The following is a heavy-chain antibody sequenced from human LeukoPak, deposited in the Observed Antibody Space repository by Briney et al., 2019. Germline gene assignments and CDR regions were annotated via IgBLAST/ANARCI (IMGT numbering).Heavy chain of an antibody. CDR2: INPNSGGT. CDR1: GYTFSIYQ. V-gene: IGHV1-2*02. D-gene: IGHD5/OR15-5a*01. J-gene: IGHJ4*02. Sequence: ASVKVSCKASGYTFSIYQMHWVRQAPGQGLEWMGWINPNSGGTNYAQKFQGRVTMTRDTSISTAYMELSRLISDDTAVYYCARGWISGAVSEHYFENWGQGTLVTVSS. CDR3: ARGWISGAVSEHYFEN.